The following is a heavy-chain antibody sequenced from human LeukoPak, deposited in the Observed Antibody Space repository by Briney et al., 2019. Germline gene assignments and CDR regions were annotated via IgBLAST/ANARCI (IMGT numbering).Heavy chain of an antibody. J-gene: IGHJ4*02. CDR3: AKVNDILTFDY. V-gene: IGHV3-23*01. D-gene: IGHD3-9*01. Sequence: GGSLRLSCAASGFTFSSYAMSWVRQAPGKGLEWVSAISGSGGSTYYADSVKGRFTISRDDSKNTLYLQMNSLRAEDTAVYCCAKVNDILTFDYWGQGTLVTVSS. CDR2: ISGSGGST. CDR1: GFTFSSYA.